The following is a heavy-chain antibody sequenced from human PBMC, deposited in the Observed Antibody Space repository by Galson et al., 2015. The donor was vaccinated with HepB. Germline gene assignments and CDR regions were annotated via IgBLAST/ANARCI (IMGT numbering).Heavy chain of an antibody. Sequence: QSGAEVKKPGESLRISCKGSGYSFTSYWISWVRQMPGKGLEWMGRIDPSDSYTNYSPSFQGHVTISADKSISTAYMELSSLRSEDTAVYYCARRPSDSSSFDYWGQGTLVTVSS. CDR2: IDPSDSYT. V-gene: IGHV5-10-1*01. D-gene: IGHD6-13*01. J-gene: IGHJ4*02. CDR3: ARRPSDSSSFDY. CDR1: GYSFTSYW.